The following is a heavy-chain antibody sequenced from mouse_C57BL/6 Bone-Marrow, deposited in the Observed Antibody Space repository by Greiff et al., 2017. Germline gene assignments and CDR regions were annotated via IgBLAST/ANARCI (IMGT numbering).Heavy chain of an antibody. CDR1: GYTFTSYW. V-gene: IGHV1-69*01. Sequence: QVQLQQPGAELVMPGASVKLSCKASGYTFTSYWMHWVKQRPGQGLEWIGEIDPSDSYPNYNQKFKGKSTLTVDKSSSTAYLQLSSLTSEDSAVYYCARTITPYWDFDVRGTGTTVTV. CDR2: IDPSDSYP. D-gene: IGHD1-1*01. CDR3: ARTITPYWDFDV. J-gene: IGHJ1*03.